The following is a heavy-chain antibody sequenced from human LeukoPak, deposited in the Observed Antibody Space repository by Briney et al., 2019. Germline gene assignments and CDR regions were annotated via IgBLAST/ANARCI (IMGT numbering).Heavy chain of an antibody. CDR2: IYTSGST. CDR3: ARDLGSGWLAEADAFDI. J-gene: IGHJ3*02. CDR1: GRSISSGSYY. V-gene: IGHV4-61*02. Sequence: SQTLSLTCTVSGRSISSGSYYWSWIRQPGGKGLEWIGRIYTSGSTNYNPSLKSRVTISVDTSKNQFSLKLSSVTAADTAVYYCARDLGSGWLAEADAFDIWGQGTMVTVSS. D-gene: IGHD6-19*01.